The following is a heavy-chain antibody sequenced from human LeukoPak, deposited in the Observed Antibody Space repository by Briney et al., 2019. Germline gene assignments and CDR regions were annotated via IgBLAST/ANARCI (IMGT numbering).Heavy chain of an antibody. CDR1: GFTFSSYA. D-gene: IGHD3-22*01. J-gene: IGHJ4*02. V-gene: IGHV3-23*01. CDR2: ISGSGGST. Sequence: PGGSLRLSCAASGFTFSSYAMSWVRQAPGKGLEWVSAISGSGGSTYYADSVKGRFTISRDNSKNTLYLQMNSLRAEDTAVYYCAKDRLHRYDSSGYLCFDYWGQGTLVTVSS. CDR3: AKDRLHRYDSSGYLCFDY.